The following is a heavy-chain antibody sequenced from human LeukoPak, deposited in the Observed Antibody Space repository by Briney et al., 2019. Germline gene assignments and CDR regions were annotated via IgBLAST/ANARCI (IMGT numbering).Heavy chain of an antibody. CDR2: IKQDGSEK. CDR1: GFTFSSYW. Sequence: GGSLRLSCAASGFTFSSYWMSWVRQAPGKGLEWVANIKQDGSEKYYVDSVKGRFTISRDNAKNSLYLQMNSLRAEDTAVYYCARGRIAVAGTPHYFDYWGQGTLVTVSS. CDR3: ARGRIAVAGTPHYFDY. D-gene: IGHD6-19*01. V-gene: IGHV3-7*01. J-gene: IGHJ4*02.